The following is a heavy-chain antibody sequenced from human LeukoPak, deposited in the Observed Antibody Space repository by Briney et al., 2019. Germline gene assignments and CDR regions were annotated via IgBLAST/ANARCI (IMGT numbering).Heavy chain of an antibody. Sequence: SETLSLTCTVSGGSISYYYWSWIRQSPGKGLEGSGYIYYNGSTNYNPSLKSRVTISVDMSKNQFSLKVTSVTAADTAIYYCARKGGHFVYWGQGTLVTVSS. CDR1: GGSISYYY. CDR2: IYYNGST. CDR3: ARKGGHFVY. D-gene: IGHD2-15*01. V-gene: IGHV4-59*01. J-gene: IGHJ4*02.